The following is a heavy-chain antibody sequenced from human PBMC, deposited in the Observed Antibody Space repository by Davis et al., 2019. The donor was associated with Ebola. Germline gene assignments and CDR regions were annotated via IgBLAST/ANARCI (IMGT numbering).Heavy chain of an antibody. J-gene: IGHJ6*02. CDR2: ISAYNGNT. Sequence: ASVKVSCKASGYTFTSYGISWVRQAPGQGLEWMGWISAYNGNTNYAQKLQGRVTMTTDTSTSTAYMELRSLRSDDTAVYYCARDSRGTVTISGHYYGMDVWGQGTTVTVSS. V-gene: IGHV1-18*01. CDR3: ARDSRGTVTISGHYYGMDV. D-gene: IGHD4-17*01. CDR1: GYTFTSYG.